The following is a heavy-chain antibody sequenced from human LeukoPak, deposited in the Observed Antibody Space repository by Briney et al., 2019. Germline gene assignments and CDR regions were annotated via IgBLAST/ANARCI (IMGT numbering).Heavy chain of an antibody. Sequence: GGSLRLSCAASGFTFSSYGMHWVRQAPGKGLEWVAVISYDGSNKYYADSVKGRFTISRDNSKNTLYLQVNSLRAEDTAVYYCAKTGSIAVSLGYWGQGTLVTVSS. D-gene: IGHD6-19*01. CDR1: GFTFSSYG. J-gene: IGHJ4*02. CDR2: ISYDGSNK. V-gene: IGHV3-30*18. CDR3: AKTGSIAVSLGY.